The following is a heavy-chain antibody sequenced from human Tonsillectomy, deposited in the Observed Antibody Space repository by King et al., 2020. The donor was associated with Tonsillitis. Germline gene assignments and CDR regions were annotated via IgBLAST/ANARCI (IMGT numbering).Heavy chain of an antibody. J-gene: IGHJ4*02. D-gene: IGHD3-3*01. CDR3: ATGVVEWGY. CDR1: GYTLTELS. V-gene: IGHV1-24*01. CDR2: FDPEDGET. Sequence: QLVQSGAEVKKPGASVKVSCKVSGYTLTELSMHWVRQAPGKGLEWMGGFDPEDGETIYAQNFQGRVTMTEDTSTDRAYMELSSLRAEDTAVYYCATGVVEWGYWGQGTLVTVSS.